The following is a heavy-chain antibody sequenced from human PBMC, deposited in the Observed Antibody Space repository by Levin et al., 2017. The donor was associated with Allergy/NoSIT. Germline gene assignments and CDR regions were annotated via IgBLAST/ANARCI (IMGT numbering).Heavy chain of an antibody. CDR3: ARPAGSEKWYYYMDV. D-gene: IGHD2-2*01. Sequence: SETLSLTCAVYGGSFSGYYWSWIRQPPGKGLEWIGEINHSGSTNYNPSLKSRVTISVDTSKNQFSLKLSSVTAADTAVYYCARPAGSEKWYYYMDVWGKGTTVTVSS. CDR1: GGSFSGYY. J-gene: IGHJ6*03. CDR2: INHSGST. V-gene: IGHV4-34*01.